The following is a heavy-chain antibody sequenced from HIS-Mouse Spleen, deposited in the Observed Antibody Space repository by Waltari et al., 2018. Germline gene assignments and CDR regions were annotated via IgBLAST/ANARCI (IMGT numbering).Heavy chain of an antibody. D-gene: IGHD6-13*01. CDR3: AREIPYSSSWYDWYFDL. V-gene: IGHV4-39*07. Sequence: QLQLQESGPGLVKPSETLSLTCTVSGGSISSSSYYLGWIRQPPGKGLEWIGSIYSSRSTYSNPSLKSRVTISVDTSKNQFSLKLSSVTAADTAVYYCAREIPYSSSWYDWYFDLWGRGTLVTVSS. J-gene: IGHJ2*01. CDR2: IYSSRST. CDR1: GGSISSSSYY.